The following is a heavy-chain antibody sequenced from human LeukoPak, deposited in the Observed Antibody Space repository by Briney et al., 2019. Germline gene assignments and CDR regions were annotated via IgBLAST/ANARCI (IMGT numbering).Heavy chain of an antibody. V-gene: IGHV3-30*02. Sequence: GGSLRLSCAASGFTFNSYGMHWVRQAPGKGLEWVAFIRYDGSNKYYADSVKGRFTISRDNSKNTLYLQINSLRAEDTAVYYCARVGRDYGDYGAHYYYYYMDVWGKGTTVTISS. CDR1: GFTFNSYG. CDR2: IRYDGSNK. CDR3: ARVGRDYGDYGAHYYYYYMDV. J-gene: IGHJ6*03. D-gene: IGHD4-17*01.